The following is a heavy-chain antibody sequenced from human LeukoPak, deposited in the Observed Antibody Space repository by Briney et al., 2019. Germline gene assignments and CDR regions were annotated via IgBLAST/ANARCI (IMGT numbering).Heavy chain of an antibody. V-gene: IGHV4-34*01. CDR1: GGSFSGYY. CDR3: ARGFCKMAARCHWRWSDP. D-gene: IGHD6-6*01. J-gene: IGHJ5*02. Sequence: SETLSLTCAVYGGSFSGYYWSWIRQPPGKGLEWIGEINHSGSTNYNPSLKSRVTISVDTSKNQFSLKLSSVTAADTAVYYCARGFCKMAARCHWRWSDPWGQGTLVTVSS. CDR2: INHSGST.